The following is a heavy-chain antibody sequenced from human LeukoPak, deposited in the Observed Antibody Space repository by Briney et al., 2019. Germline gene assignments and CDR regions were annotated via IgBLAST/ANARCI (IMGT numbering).Heavy chain of an antibody. J-gene: IGHJ4*02. CDR1: GYTFSGYY. CDR2: INPNSGGT. V-gene: IGHV1-2*02. CDR3: ASGSLASYFDH. Sequence: ASVKVSCKASGYTFSGYYMHWVRQAPGQGLEWMGWINPNSGGTKYVQKFQGRVTMTRDTSISTAYMELRRLRSDDTAVYYCASGSLASYFDHWGQGTLVTVSS. D-gene: IGHD3-16*01.